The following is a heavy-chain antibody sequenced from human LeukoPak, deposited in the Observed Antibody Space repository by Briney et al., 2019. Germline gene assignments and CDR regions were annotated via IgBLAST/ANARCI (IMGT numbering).Heavy chain of an antibody. D-gene: IGHD2-8*01. V-gene: IGHV1-18*01. CDR1: GYTFTSYA. CDR3: ARPLKHCTSGVCSTSSYYYYGLAV. Sequence: ASVKVACKASGYTFTSYAITWVRQTPGQGLECMGWISAYNGNTNYAQNLQGRVTMTTDTSTSTAYMELRSLRSDDTAVYYCARPLKHCTSGVCSTSSYYYYGLAVWGQGTTVTVSS. CDR2: ISAYNGNT. J-gene: IGHJ6*01.